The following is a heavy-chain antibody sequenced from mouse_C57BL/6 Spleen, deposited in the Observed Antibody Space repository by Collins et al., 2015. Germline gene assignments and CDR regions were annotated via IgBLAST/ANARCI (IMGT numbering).Heavy chain of an antibody. V-gene: IGHV9-3*01. D-gene: IGHD1-1*01. Sequence: QIQLVQSGPELKKPGETVKISCKASGYTFTTYGMSWVKQAPGKGLKWMGWINTYSGVPTYADDFKGRFAFSLETSASTAYLQINNLKNEDTATYFCARNGSSPFDYWGQGTTLTVSS. CDR2: INTYSGVP. CDR3: ARNGSSPFDY. J-gene: IGHJ2*01. CDR1: GYTFTTYG.